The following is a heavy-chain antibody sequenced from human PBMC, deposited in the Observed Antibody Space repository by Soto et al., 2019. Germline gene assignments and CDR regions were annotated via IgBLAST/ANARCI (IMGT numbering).Heavy chain of an antibody. J-gene: IGHJ3*02. CDR1: GYPVTAYY. D-gene: IGHD3-3*01. V-gene: IGHV1-2*02. CDR3: ARGGGVGVAGSAAFDM. CDR2: INPATGAA. Sequence: QLHLVQSGPVVKKPGASVTVSCSASGYPVTAYYMHWVRQAPGRGLEWMGGINPATGAAKYTQTFQGRVTMTRDTSTGTVFMELSGLTSEDTAVFYCARGGGVGVAGSAAFDMWGQGTLVTVSS.